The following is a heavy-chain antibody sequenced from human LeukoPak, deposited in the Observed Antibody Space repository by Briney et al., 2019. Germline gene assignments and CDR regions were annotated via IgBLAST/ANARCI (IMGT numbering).Heavy chain of an antibody. V-gene: IGHV4-34*01. D-gene: IGHD3-22*01. Sequence: SETLSLTCAVYGGSFSGYYWSWIRQPPGKGLEWIGEINHSGSTNYNPSLKSRVTTSVDTSKNQFSLKLSSVTAADTAVYYCARTTMIVVVPSFDYWGQGTLVTVSS. CDR2: INHSGST. CDR1: GGSFSGYY. J-gene: IGHJ4*02. CDR3: ARTTMIVVVPSFDY.